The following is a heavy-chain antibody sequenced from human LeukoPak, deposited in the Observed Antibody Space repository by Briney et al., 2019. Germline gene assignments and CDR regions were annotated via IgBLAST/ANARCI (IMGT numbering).Heavy chain of an antibody. Sequence: GGSLRLSCAASGFTFSSYAMNWVRQAPGKGLEWVSTITGSGGTTYYADSVKGRFTISRDNSKNTLYLQMNSLRAEDTAVYYCAKDQGGGRPSAFDIWGQGTMVTVSS. CDR1: GFTFSSYA. D-gene: IGHD2-15*01. J-gene: IGHJ3*02. V-gene: IGHV3-23*01. CDR2: ITGSGGTT. CDR3: AKDQGGGRPSAFDI.